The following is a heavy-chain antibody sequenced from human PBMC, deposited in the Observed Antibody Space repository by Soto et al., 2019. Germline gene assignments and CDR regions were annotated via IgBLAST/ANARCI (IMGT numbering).Heavy chain of an antibody. CDR1: GGTFSRYT. CDR2: IIPMFGTV. CDR3: ARVKVGEFVPSAPALYGMDV. J-gene: IGHJ6*02. V-gene: IGHV1-69*18. D-gene: IGHD3-16*01. Sequence: QVQLVQSGAGVKKPGSSVKVSCKASGGTFSRYTITWVRQAPGQGLEWMGRIIPMFGTVSYAQKFQGRVTITADESTSTAYMELTRLRSEDTAVSYCARVKVGEFVPSAPALYGMDVWGQGTTVTVSS.